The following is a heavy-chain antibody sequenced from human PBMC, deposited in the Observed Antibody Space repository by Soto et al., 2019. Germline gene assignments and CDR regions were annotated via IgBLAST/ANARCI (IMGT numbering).Heavy chain of an antibody. CDR1: GGSISSGDYY. CDR3: ARDTGAARPGGGPIYYYGMDV. J-gene: IGHJ6*02. CDR2: IYYSGST. D-gene: IGHD6-6*01. V-gene: IGHV4-30-4*01. Sequence: PSETLSLTCTVSGGSISSGDYYWSWIRQPPGKGLEWIGYIYYSGSTYYNPSLKSRVTISVDTSKNQFSLKLSSVTAADTAVYYCARDTGAARPGGGPIYYYGMDVWGQGTTVTVS.